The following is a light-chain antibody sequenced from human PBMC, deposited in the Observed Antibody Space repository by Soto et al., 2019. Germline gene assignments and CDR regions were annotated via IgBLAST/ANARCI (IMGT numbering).Light chain of an antibody. V-gene: IGLV2-23*02. CDR3: CSYAGSSGVL. Sequence: QSALTQPASVSGSPGQSITISCTGTSSDIGNYYLVSWYQHHPGKAPKLIFYDVYKWPSGVSNRFSGSKSGNTASLTISGLQAEDEADYYCCSYAGSSGVLFGGGTKLTVL. CDR1: SSDIGNYYL. CDR2: DVY. J-gene: IGLJ2*01.